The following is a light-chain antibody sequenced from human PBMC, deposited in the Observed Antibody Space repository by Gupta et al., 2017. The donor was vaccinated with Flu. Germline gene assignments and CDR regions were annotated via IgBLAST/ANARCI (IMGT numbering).Light chain of an antibody. CDR2: YAS. V-gene: IGKV1-27*01. J-gene: IGKJ1*01. CDR1: KDISNY. Sequence: PSSVSESGGDSVTIACRASKDISNYLALYQQKPGQVPKLLIYYASTLQSGVPLRFGGSGSGTDFNLTITSLQPEDVATYYCQKYDRAPRTFGQGTKV. CDR3: QKYDRAPRT.